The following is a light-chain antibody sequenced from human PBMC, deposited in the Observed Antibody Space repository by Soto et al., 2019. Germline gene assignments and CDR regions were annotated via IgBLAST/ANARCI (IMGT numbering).Light chain of an antibody. V-gene: IGKV4-1*01. CDR3: QQYYRSPRT. CDR1: XXVLYSSNNKNY. J-gene: IGKJ4*01. Sequence: DSVMTQSPDSLAVSLGKRATFDCKSRXXVLYSSNNKNYLAWYQQKPGQPPKLXSDGASTRESGVPERFSGSGAGTDFTLTSSSLQAEDVAVYYCQQYYRSPRTFGEGTKVEIK. CDR2: GAS.